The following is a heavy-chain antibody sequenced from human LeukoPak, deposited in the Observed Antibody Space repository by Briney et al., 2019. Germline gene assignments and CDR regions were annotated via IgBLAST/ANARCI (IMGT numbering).Heavy chain of an antibody. J-gene: IGHJ5*02. CDR1: GYTFTGYY. CDR2: INPNSGCT. V-gene: IGHV1-2*02. Sequence: ASVKVSCKASGYTFTGYYMHWVRQAPGQGLEWMGWINPNSGCTNYAQKFQGRVTMTRDTSISTAYMELSRLRSDDTAVYYCARKPGGFSDTAMVYNWFDPWGQGTLVTVSS. D-gene: IGHD5-18*01. CDR3: ARKPGGFSDTAMVYNWFDP.